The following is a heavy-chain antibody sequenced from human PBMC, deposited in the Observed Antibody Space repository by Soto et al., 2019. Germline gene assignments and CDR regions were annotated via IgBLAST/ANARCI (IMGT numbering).Heavy chain of an antibody. CDR2: ISSTSSYI. D-gene: IGHD3-3*01. J-gene: IGHJ3*02. Sequence: EVQLVESGGGLVKPGGSLRLSCAASGFTFSDYSINWVRQAPGKGLEWVSSISSTSSYIDYADSVKGRFTISRDNAKNSRSREMNSLRAEGTAGYYCARDGGADAFDIWGQGTMVTVSS. CDR1: GFTFSDYS. CDR3: ARDGGADAFDI. V-gene: IGHV3-21*01.